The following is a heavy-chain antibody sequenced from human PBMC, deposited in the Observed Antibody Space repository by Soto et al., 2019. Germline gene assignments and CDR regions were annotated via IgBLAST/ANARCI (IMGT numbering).Heavy chain of an antibody. CDR1: GFTFSSYG. J-gene: IGHJ1*01. V-gene: IGHV3-33*01. CDR3: ARVADYEYFQY. Sequence: QVQLVESGGGVVQPGGSLRLSCVASGFTFSSYGMHWVRQAPGKGLEWVALIWYDGSNNYYANSVKGRFTISRDNSKNTLYLQMNSLRAEDTAVYYCARVADYEYFQYWGQGTLVTVSS. D-gene: IGHD3-16*01. CDR2: IWYDGSNN.